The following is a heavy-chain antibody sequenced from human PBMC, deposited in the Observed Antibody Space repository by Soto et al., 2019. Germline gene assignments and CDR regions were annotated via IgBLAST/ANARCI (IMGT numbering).Heavy chain of an antibody. J-gene: IGHJ6*02. CDR3: ARDKKEQSIAARVSWRGSGMDV. Sequence: QVQLVQSGAEVKKPGSSVKVSCKASGGTFSSYAISWVRQAPGQGLEWMGGIIPIFGTANYAQKFQGRVTITADESTSTAYMELSSLRSEDTAVYYCARDKKEQSIAARVSWRGSGMDVWGQGTTVTVSS. CDR1: GGTFSSYA. V-gene: IGHV1-69*01. CDR2: IIPIFGTA. D-gene: IGHD6-6*01.